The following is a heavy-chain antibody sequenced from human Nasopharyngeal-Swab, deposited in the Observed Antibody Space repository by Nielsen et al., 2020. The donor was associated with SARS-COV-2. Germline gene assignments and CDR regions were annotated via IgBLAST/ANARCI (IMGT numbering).Heavy chain of an antibody. V-gene: IGHV3-7*03. D-gene: IGHD6-19*01. CDR2: IKQDGSET. Sequence: GESLKISCAASGFSFSSYWMSWVRQAPGKVLEWVANIKQDGSETYYGDSVKGRFTISRDNAKNSLYLQMNSLRAEDTALYYCAKDIGYSSGAPDYWGQETLVTVSS. CDR1: GFSFSSYW. J-gene: IGHJ4*02. CDR3: AKDIGYSSGAPDY.